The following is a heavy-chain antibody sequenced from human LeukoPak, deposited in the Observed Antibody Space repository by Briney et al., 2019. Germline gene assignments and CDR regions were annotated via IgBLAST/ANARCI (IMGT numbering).Heavy chain of an antibody. D-gene: IGHD3-10*01. Sequence: ASVKVSCKASGYTFTSYAMNWVRQAPGQGLEWMGWINTNTGNPTYAQGFTGRFVFSLDTSVSTAYLQISSLKAEDTAVYYCARLRQNTRHRYYYGSGSYGYWGQGTLVTVSS. V-gene: IGHV7-4-1*02. CDR2: INTNTGNP. J-gene: IGHJ4*02. CDR1: GYTFTSYA. CDR3: ARLRQNTRHRYYYGSGSYGY.